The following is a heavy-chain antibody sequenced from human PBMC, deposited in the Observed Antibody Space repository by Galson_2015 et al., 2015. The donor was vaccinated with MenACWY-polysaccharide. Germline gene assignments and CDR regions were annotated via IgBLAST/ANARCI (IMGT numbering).Heavy chain of an antibody. CDR3: AREWCPYDAFDV. J-gene: IGHJ3*01. V-gene: IGHV3-33*01. CDR2: IWCNGNNN. D-gene: IGHD2-15*01. Sequence: SLRISCAAPGFSLSSFGMHWVRQAPGKGLEWLAAIWCNGNNNYYADSVRGRFTISRDYSKHTLLLQMNSLRVYDTAVYYCAREWCPYDAFDVWGQGTMVTVSS. CDR1: GFSLSSFG.